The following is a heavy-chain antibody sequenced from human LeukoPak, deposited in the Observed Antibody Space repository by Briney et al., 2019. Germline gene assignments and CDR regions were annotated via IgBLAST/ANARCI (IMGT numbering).Heavy chain of an antibody. D-gene: IGHD3-22*01. V-gene: IGHV4-34*01. Sequence: SETLSLTCAVYGGSFSGYYWSWIRQPPGKGLEWIGEINHSGSTNYNLSLKSRVTISVDTSKNQFSLKLSSVTAADTAVYYCARSQHYYDSSGYVFDYWGQGTLVTVSS. CDR1: GGSFSGYY. CDR2: INHSGST. J-gene: IGHJ4*02. CDR3: ARSQHYYDSSGYVFDY.